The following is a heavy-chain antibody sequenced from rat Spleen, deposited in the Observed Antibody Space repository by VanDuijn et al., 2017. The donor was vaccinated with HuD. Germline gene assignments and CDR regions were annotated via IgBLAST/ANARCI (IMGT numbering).Heavy chain of an antibody. CDR3: ATQTCGYCFDY. Sequence: QVKLKESGPGLVQPSQTLSLTCTVSGFSLSSSGVIWVRQPPGKGLEWMGVIWGNGDTTYNSVLESRLSISRDTSKSQVYLKMDSRRTEDTATYYCATQTCGYCFDYWGQGVMVTVSS. CDR2: IWGNGDT. CDR1: GFSLSSSG. D-gene: IGHD1-2*01. V-gene: IGHV2-13*01. J-gene: IGHJ2*01.